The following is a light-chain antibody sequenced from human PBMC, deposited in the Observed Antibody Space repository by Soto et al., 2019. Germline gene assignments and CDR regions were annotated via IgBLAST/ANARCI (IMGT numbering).Light chain of an antibody. CDR1: SSDVGAYDY. CDR3: GSYTTSGSVV. V-gene: IGLV2-14*03. Sequence: QSVLTQPASVSGSPGQSIAISCTGTSSDVGAYDYVSWYQQHPGKAPKVIISDVYNRPSGVSNRFSGSKSGNTASLTLSGLQAEDEADYYCGSYTTSGSVVFGGGTKLTVL. J-gene: IGLJ2*01. CDR2: DVY.